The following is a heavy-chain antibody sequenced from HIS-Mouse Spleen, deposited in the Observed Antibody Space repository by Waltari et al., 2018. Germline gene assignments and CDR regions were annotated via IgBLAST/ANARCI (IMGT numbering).Heavy chain of an antibody. CDR1: GFTFRSYS. J-gene: IGHJ3*02. V-gene: IGHV3-21*01. CDR3: ARRLLTGDAFDI. D-gene: IGHD7-27*01. CDR2: ISSSSSYI. Sequence: EVQLVQSGGGLVKPGGSLRLSCAAPGFTFRSYSMNWVRQAPGKGLEWVSSISSSSSYIYYADSVKGRFTISRDNAKNSLYLQMNSLRAEDTAVYYCARRLLTGDAFDIWGQGTMVTVSS.